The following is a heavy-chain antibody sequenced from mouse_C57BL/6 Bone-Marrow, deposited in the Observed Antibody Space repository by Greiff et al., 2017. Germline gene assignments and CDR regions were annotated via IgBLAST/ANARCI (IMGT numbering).Heavy chain of an antibody. V-gene: IGHV1-74*01. CDR3: AISGDYYDYDGEADY. J-gene: IGHJ2*01. CDR1: GYTFTSYW. CDR2: IHPSDSDT. Sequence: VQLQQPGAELVKPGASVKVSCKASGYTFTSYWMHWVKQRPGQGLEWIGRIHPSDSDTNYNQKFKGKATLTVDKSSSTAYMQLSSLTSEDSAGYYCAISGDYYDYDGEADYWGQGTPLTVSS. D-gene: IGHD2-4*01.